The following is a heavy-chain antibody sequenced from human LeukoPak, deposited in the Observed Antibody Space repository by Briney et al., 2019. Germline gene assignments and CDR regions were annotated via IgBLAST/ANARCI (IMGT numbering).Heavy chain of an antibody. V-gene: IGHV4-31*03. D-gene: IGHD3-10*01. CDR2: ICYSGST. J-gene: IGHJ6*02. CDR3: ARESITMVRGGDYYYGMDV. Sequence: SETLSLTCTVSGGSISSGGYYWSWIRQHPGKGLEWIGYICYSGSTYYNPSLKSRVTISVDTSKNQFSLKLSSVTAADTAVYYCARESITMVRGGDYYYGMDVWGQGTTVTVSS. CDR1: GGSISSGGYY.